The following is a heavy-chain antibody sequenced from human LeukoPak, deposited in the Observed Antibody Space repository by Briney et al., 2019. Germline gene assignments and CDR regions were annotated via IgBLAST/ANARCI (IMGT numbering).Heavy chain of an antibody. J-gene: IGHJ6*03. CDR1: GGSISSSSYY. CDR2: IYYSGST. D-gene: IGHD2-15*01. V-gene: IGHV4-39*07. CDR3: ARDARRTAATPYYYYYMDV. Sequence: PSETLSLTCTVSGGSISSSSYYWGWIRQPPGKGLEWIGSIYYSGSTYYNPSLKSRVTISVDTSKNQFSLKLSSVTAADTAVYYCARDARRTAATPYYYYYMDVWGKGTTVTVSS.